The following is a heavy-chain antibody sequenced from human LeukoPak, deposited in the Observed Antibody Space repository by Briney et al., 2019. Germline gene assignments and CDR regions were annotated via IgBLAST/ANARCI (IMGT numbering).Heavy chain of an antibody. V-gene: IGHV4-34*01. J-gene: IGHJ5*02. D-gene: IGHD2-15*01. CDR3: ARRGRYCSGGSCYFRWFDP. CDR1: GGSFSGYY. Sequence: SETLSLTCAVYGGSFSGYYWSWIRQPPGKGLEWIGEINHGGSTNYNPSLKSRVTISVDTSKNQFSLKLSSVTAADTAVYYCARRGRYCSGGSCYFRWFDPWGQGTLVTVSS. CDR2: INHGGST.